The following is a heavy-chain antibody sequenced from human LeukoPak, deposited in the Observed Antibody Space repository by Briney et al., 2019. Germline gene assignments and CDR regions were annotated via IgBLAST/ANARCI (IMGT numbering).Heavy chain of an antibody. CDR1: GFTFDDYA. J-gene: IGHJ4*02. D-gene: IGHD5-18*01. V-gene: IGHV3-9*01. CDR3: AKSAMVTLGYFDY. CDR2: ISWNSGSI. Sequence: AGRSLRLSCAASGFTFDDYAMHWVRQAPGKGLEWVSGISWNSGSIGYADSVKGRFTISRDNAKNSLYLQMNSLRAEDTALYYCAKSAMVTLGYFDYWGQGTLVTASS.